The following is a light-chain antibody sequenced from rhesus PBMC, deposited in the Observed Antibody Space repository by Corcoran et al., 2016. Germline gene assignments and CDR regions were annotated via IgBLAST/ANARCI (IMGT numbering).Light chain of an antibody. CDR2: DAS. V-gene: IGKV1-28*03. CDR1: QGISRY. CDR3: LQHNSYPLT. Sequence: DIQMTQSPSSLSASVGDTVTITCRASQGISRYLNWFQQKPGKAPKLLIYDASSLESGVPSRFSGIGSGTDFTLTISSLQPEDFAAYYCLQHNSYPLTFGGGTKVEIK. J-gene: IGKJ4*01.